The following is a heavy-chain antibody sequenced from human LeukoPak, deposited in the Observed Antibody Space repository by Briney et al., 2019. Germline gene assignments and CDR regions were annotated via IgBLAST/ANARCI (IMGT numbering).Heavy chain of an antibody. CDR3: AALGTIFGVVVPPYDY. Sequence: SETLSLTCTVSGGSISSSSYYWSWIRQPPGKGLEGIGYIYHSGSTYYNPSLKSRVTISVDRSKNQFSLKLSSVTAADTAVYYCAALGTIFGVVVPPYDYWGQGTLVTVSS. CDR2: IYHSGST. V-gene: IGHV4-30-2*01. J-gene: IGHJ4*02. D-gene: IGHD3-3*01. CDR1: GGSISSSSYY.